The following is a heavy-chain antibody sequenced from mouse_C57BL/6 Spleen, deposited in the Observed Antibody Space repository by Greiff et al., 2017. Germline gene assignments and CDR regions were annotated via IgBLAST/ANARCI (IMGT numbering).Heavy chain of an antibody. CDR1: GFNIKDYY. J-gene: IGHJ1*03. CDR2: IDPADGAT. CDR3: ARDWGYGSSYGDLDG. V-gene: IGHV14-2*01. Sequence: VQLKESGAELVKPGASVKLSCTASGFNIKDYYMHWVKQRTEQGLEWIGRIDPADGATKYAPTFPGKATITADTSSNPAYLQLSSLTSEDTAGDDCARDWGYGSSYGDLDGWGTGTSVTVSA. D-gene: IGHD1-1*01.